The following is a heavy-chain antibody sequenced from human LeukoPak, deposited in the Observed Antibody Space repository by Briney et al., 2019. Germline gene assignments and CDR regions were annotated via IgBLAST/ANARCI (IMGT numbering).Heavy chain of an antibody. D-gene: IGHD2-8*01. CDR3: SRENGAFSPFGY. V-gene: IGHV4-4*02. J-gene: IGHJ4*02. Sequence: PGGSLRLSCAASGFTFSSYAMSWVRQPPGQGLEWIGEISLTGLTHYNPSLESRVTVSLDKSKDQLSLNLTSVTAADKAVYYCSRENGAFSPFGYWGQGTLVTVLS. CDR1: GFTFSSYAM. CDR2: ISLTGLT.